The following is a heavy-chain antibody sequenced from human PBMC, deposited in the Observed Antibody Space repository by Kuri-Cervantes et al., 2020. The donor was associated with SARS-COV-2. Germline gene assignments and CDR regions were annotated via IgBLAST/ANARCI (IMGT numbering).Heavy chain of an antibody. CDR2: INPNSGGT. Sequence: ASVKVSCKASGYTFTDYYINWVRQAPGQGLEWMGWINPNSGGTNYAQRYQGWVTMTRDTSTRTAYMELSRLTSDDTAVYFCARGGKHHHILLFLESVHFDSWGQGTLVTVSS. CDR3: ARGGKHHHILLFLESVHFDS. V-gene: IGHV1-2*04. D-gene: IGHD3-3*01. J-gene: IGHJ4*02. CDR1: GYTFTDYY.